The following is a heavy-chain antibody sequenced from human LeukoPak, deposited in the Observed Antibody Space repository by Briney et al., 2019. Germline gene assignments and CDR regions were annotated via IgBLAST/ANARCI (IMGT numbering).Heavy chain of an antibody. D-gene: IGHD4-11*01. CDR1: GFTFSTYT. V-gene: IGHV3-53*01. CDR3: ARGSKMNVYYFDY. Sequence: PGGSLRLSCAASGFTFSTYTMNWVRQAPGKGLEWVSVICSDGSTYYADSVKGRFTVSRDNSKNTLYLQMNSLRAEDTAVYYCARGSKMNVYYFDYWGQGTPVTVSS. CDR2: ICSDGST. J-gene: IGHJ4*02.